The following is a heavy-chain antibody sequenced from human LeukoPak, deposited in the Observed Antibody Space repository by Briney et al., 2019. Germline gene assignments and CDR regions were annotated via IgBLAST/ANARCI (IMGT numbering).Heavy chain of an antibody. CDR3: ARVRSDYVDY. J-gene: IGHJ4*02. CDR2: INHSGST. V-gene: IGHV4-34*01. CDR1: GGSISTYY. Sequence: SETLSLTCTVSGGSISTYYWSWIRQPAGKGLEWIGEINHSGSTNYNPSLKSRVTISVDTSKNQFSLKLSSVTAADTAVYYCARVRSDYVDYWGQGTLVTVSS.